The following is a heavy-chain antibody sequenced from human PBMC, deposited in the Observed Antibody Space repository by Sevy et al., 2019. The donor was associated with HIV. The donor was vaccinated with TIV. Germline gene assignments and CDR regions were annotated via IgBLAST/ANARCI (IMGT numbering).Heavy chain of an antibody. V-gene: IGHV3-11*05. J-gene: IGHJ4*02. CDR3: AREDSGYEY. D-gene: IGHD5-12*01. CDR2: INNSSRFI. CDR1: GFTFSDYY. Sequence: GGSLRLSCAASGFTFSDYYMSWIRQAPGKGPEWVSYINNSSRFINYVKSVKGRFTISRDNAKNSLYLQMNSLRAEDTAVYYCAREDSGYEYWGQGTLVTVSS.